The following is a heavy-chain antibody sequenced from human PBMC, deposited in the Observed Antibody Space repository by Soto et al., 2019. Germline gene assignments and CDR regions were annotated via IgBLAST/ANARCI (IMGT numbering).Heavy chain of an antibody. V-gene: IGHV1-69*06. Sequence: GASVKVSCKASGGTFSSYAISRVRQAPGQGLEWMGGIIPIFGTANYAQKFQGRVTITADKSTSTAYMELSSLRFEDTAVYYCAGASDIVVVPAAPYGMDVWGQGTTVTVSS. CDR1: GGTFSSYA. J-gene: IGHJ6*02. CDR2: IIPIFGTA. D-gene: IGHD2-2*01. CDR3: AGASDIVVVPAAPYGMDV.